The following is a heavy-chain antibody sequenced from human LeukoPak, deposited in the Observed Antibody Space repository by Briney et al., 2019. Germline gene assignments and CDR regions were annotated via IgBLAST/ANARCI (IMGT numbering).Heavy chain of an antibody. CDR2: FDPEDGET. Sequence: GASVKVSCKVSGYTLTELSMHWVRQAPGKGLEWMGGFDPEDGETIYAQKFQGRVTMTEDTSTDTAYMELSSLRSEDTAVYYCATKSGSYRSDAFDIWGQRTMVTVSS. CDR3: ATKSGSYRSDAFDI. D-gene: IGHD1-26*01. CDR1: GYTLTELS. J-gene: IGHJ3*02. V-gene: IGHV1-24*01.